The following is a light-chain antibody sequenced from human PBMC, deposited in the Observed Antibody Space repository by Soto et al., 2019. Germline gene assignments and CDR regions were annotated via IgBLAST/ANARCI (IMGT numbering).Light chain of an antibody. Sequence: QSALTQPASVSGSPGQSITISCTGTSSDIGRYNYVSWYQQHPGKAPKVIISEVTNRPSGVSDRFSGSKSVNTASLTISGLQAEDEADYSCSSYTGGSTLYVFGTGTKLTVL. V-gene: IGLV2-14*01. J-gene: IGLJ1*01. CDR1: SSDIGRYNY. CDR2: EVT. CDR3: SSYTGGSTLYV.